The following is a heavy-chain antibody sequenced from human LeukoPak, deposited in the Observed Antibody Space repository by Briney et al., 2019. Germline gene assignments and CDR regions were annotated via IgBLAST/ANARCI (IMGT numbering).Heavy chain of an antibody. Sequence: SETLSLTCTVSGGSISSSSYYWGWIRPPPGKGLEWIGSIFYTVNSYYNPSLKSRATISVDTSKNQFSLKLSSVTAADTAVYYCARHGHDSSGYYHFDYWGQGTLVTVSS. CDR3: ARHGHDSSGYYHFDY. CDR2: IFYTVNS. V-gene: IGHV4-39*01. CDR1: GGSISSSSYY. J-gene: IGHJ4*02. D-gene: IGHD3-22*01.